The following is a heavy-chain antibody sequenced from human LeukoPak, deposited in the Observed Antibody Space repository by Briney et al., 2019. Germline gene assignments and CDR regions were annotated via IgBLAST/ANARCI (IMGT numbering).Heavy chain of an antibody. D-gene: IGHD2/OR15-2a*01. CDR3: AKGKDDFLDY. V-gene: IGHV3-21*01. CDR1: GFTFSSYS. J-gene: IGHJ4*02. CDR2: ISSSSSYI. Sequence: AGGSLRLSCAASGFTFSSYSMNWVRQAPGKGLEWVSSISSSSSYIYYADSVKGRFTISKDNAKNSLYLQMNSLGAEDTAVYYCAKGKDDFLDYWGQGTLVTVSS.